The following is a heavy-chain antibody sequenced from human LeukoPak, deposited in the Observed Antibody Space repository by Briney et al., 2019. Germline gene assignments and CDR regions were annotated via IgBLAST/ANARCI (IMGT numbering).Heavy chain of an antibody. D-gene: IGHD6-13*01. J-gene: IGHJ4*02. Sequence: KTSETLSLTCAVSGASISGNNWWNWVRQPPGKGLEWIGEIYHSGSTNYSPSLKSRITISVDTSKNQFSLKLSSVTAADTAVYYCARRIRYSSSGMKAYFDYWGQGTLVTVSS. CDR3: ARRIRYSSSGMKAYFDY. V-gene: IGHV4-4*02. CDR2: IYHSGST. CDR1: GASISGNNW.